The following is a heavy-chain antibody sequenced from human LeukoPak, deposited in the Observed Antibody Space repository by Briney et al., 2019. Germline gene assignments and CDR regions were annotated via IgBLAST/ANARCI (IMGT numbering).Heavy chain of an antibody. CDR2: IRYDGSHK. J-gene: IGHJ4*02. V-gene: IGHV3-30*02. CDR1: GFTFSTYG. D-gene: IGHD3-22*01. CDR3: AKISGYYPFDY. Sequence: GGSLRLSCAASGFTFSTYGMHWVRQAPGKGLEWVAFIRYDGSHKYYTDSVKGRFTISRDNSKNTLYLQMNNLRAEDTALYYCAKISGYYPFDYWGQGTLVTVSS.